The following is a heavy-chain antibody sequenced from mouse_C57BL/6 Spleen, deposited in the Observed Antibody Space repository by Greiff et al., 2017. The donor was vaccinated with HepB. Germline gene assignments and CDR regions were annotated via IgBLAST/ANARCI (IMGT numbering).Heavy chain of an antibody. CDR3: ARGGGSSLAWFAY. CDR1: GFTFSDYG. V-gene: IGHV5-17*01. D-gene: IGHD1-1*01. J-gene: IGHJ3*01. CDR2: ISSGSSTI. Sequence: EVKLVESGGGLVKPGGSLKLSCAASGFTFSDYGMHWVRQAPEKGLEWVAYISSGSSTIYYADTVKGRFTISRDNAKNTLFLQMTRLRSEDTAMYYCARGGGSSLAWFAYWGQGTLVTVSA.